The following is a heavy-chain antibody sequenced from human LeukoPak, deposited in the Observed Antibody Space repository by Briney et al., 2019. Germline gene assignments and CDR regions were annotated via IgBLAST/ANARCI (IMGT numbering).Heavy chain of an antibody. CDR3: ARGCYYAIDY. CDR2: INSDGSST. V-gene: IGHV3-74*01. Sequence: GVSLRLSCAASGFSFSTTWMHWVRQVPGKGLVWISRINSDGSSTIYADSVKGRFTISRDNAKNMLYLQMNSLRVEDTAVYYCARGCYYAIDYWGQGTLVTVSS. D-gene: IGHD3-22*01. CDR1: GFSFSTTW. J-gene: IGHJ4*02.